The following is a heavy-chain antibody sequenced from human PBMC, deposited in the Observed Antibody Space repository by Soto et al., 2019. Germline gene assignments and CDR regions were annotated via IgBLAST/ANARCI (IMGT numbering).Heavy chain of an antibody. Sequence: VQLVESGGGLVQPGGSLRLSCAASGFTFSSYWMHWVRQAPGKGLVWVSSISTDASSTSYADPVKGRFTISRDNAKNTLYLQMNSVRAEDTAVYYCARLPNKSPQNWGQGTRVIVSP. V-gene: IGHV3-74*01. CDR1: GFTFSSYW. CDR2: ISTDASST. CDR3: ARLPNKSPQN. J-gene: IGHJ1*01.